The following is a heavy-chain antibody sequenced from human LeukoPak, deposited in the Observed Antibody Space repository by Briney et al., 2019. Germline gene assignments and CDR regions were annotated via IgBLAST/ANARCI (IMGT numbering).Heavy chain of an antibody. D-gene: IGHD6-13*01. V-gene: IGHV4-34*01. Sequence: SETLSLTCAVYGGSFSGYYWSWVRQPPGKGLEWIGEINHSGSTNYNPSLKSRVTISVDTSKNQFSLKLSSVTAADTAVYYCARVRALAAAGDYWGQGTLVTVS. CDR1: GGSFSGYY. J-gene: IGHJ4*02. CDR3: ARVRALAAAGDY. CDR2: INHSGST.